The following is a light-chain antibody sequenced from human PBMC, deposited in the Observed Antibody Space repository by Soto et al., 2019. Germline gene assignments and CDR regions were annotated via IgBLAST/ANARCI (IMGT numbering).Light chain of an antibody. CDR1: QDISTS. CDR3: HQSFTILPT. J-gene: IGKJ4*01. V-gene: IGKV1-39*01. CDR2: VAS. Sequence: DIQMTQSPSSLSASLGDRVTITCRASQDISTSLSWLQQKPGRAPKVVISVASTLQGDVPSRFSGSGSGTDFTLTITGLQHEDFATYYCHQSFTILPTFGGGTRLEI.